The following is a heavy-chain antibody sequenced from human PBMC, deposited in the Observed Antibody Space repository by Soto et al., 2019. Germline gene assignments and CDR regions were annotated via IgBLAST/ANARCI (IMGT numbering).Heavy chain of an antibody. CDR1: GGTFSSNT. D-gene: IGHD2-2*01. J-gene: IGHJ5*02. Sequence: GASVKVSCTASGGTFSSNTISWVRQAPGQGLEWMGRIIPILGIANYAQKFQGRVTITADKSTSTAYMELSSLRSEDTAVYYCARDRRVGYCSSTSCSSNWFDPWGQGTLVTVSS. CDR2: IIPILGIA. V-gene: IGHV1-69*04. CDR3: ARDRRVGYCSSTSCSSNWFDP.